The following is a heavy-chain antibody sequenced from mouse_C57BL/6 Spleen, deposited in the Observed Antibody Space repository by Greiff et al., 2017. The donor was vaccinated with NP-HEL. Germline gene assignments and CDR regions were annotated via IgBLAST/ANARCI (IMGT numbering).Heavy chain of an antibody. V-gene: IGHV1-7*01. CDR1: GYTFTSYW. D-gene: IGHD1-1*01. CDR3: ATESDYYGSYYYAMDY. Sequence: VQLKESGAELAKPGASVKLSCKASGYTFTSYWMHWVKQRPGQGLEWIGYINPSSGYTKYNQKFKDKATLTADKSSSTAYMQLSSLTYEDSAVYYCATESDYYGSYYYAMDYWGQGTSVTVSS. CDR2: INPSSGYT. J-gene: IGHJ4*01.